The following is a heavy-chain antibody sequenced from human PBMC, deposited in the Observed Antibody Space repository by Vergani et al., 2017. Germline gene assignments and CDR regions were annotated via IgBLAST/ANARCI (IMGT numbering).Heavy chain of an antibody. D-gene: IGHD3-22*01. CDR2: ISSSGSTI. V-gene: IGHV3-11*01. CDR3: ARKHISNYYDSSGYYYMGYYYGMDV. J-gene: IGHJ6*02. CDR1: GFTFSDYY. Sequence: QVQLVVSGGRLVKPGGSLRLFCAASGFTFSDYYMRWIRQAPGKGLEWVSYISSSGSTIYYADSVKGRFTISRDNAKNSLYLQMNSLRAEDTAVYYCARKHISNYYDSSGYYYMGYYYGMDVWGQGTTVTVSS.